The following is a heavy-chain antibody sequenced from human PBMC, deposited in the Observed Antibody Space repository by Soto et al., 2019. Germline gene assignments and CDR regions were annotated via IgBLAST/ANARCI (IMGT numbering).Heavy chain of an antibody. V-gene: IGHV3-73*01. CDR3: TSSPRIIAAAGTVDY. J-gene: IGHJ4*02. CDR2: IRSKANSYAT. Sequence: GGSLRLSCAASEFTFSGSAMHWVRQASGKVLEWVGRIRSKANSYATAYAASVKGRFTISRDDSKNTAYLQMNSLKTEDTAVYYCTSSPRIIAAAGTVDYWGQGTLVTVSS. D-gene: IGHD6-13*01. CDR1: EFTFSGSA.